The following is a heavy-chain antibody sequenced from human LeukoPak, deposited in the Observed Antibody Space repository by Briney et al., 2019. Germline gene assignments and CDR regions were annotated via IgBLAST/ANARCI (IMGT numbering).Heavy chain of an antibody. J-gene: IGHJ4*02. CDR2: ISGSGGST. V-gene: IGHV3-23*01. CDR1: GFTFSSYA. D-gene: IGHD1-7*01. Sequence: GSLRLSCAASGFTFSSYAMSWVRQAPGKGLEWVSAISGSGGSTYYADSVKGRFTISRDNSKNTLYLQMNSLRAEDTAVYYCAKGGLLYNWNYGRGPPFDYWGQGTLVTVSS. CDR3: AKGGLLYNWNYGRGPPFDY.